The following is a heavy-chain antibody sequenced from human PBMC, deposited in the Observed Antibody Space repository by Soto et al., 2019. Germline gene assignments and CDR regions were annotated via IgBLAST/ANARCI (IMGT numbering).Heavy chain of an antibody. J-gene: IGHJ4*02. V-gene: IGHV5-51*01. Sequence: GESLKISCKGSGYSSTSYWIGWVRQMPGKGLEWMGIIYPGDSGTRYSPSFQGQVTISADKSISTAYLQWSSLKASDTAMYYCARTAQYYYDSSGYYWSPFVYWGQGTLVTVSS. CDR1: GYSSTSYW. CDR3: ARTAQYYYDSSGYYWSPFVY. D-gene: IGHD3-22*01. CDR2: IYPGDSGT.